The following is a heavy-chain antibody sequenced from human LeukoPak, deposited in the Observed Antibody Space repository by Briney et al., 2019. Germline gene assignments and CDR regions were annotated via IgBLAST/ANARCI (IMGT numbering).Heavy chain of an antibody. CDR3: ASPWRSSGWYAFDI. V-gene: IGHV3-48*03. J-gene: IGHJ3*02. CDR2: ISSSGSIK. Sequence: PGGSLRLSCAASGFTFSSYAMSWVRQAPGKGLEWISFISSSGSIKYYADSLKGRFTISRDNAKNSLYLQMNSLRAEDTAVYYCASPWRSSGWYAFDIWGQGTMVTVSS. CDR1: GFTFSSYA. D-gene: IGHD6-19*01.